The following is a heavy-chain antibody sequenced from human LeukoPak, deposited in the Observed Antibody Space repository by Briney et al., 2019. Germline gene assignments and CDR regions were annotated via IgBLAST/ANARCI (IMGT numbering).Heavy chain of an antibody. D-gene: IGHD6-13*01. J-gene: IGHJ4*02. V-gene: IGHV3-7*03. CDR1: GFTFSSYW. Sequence: GGSLRLSCTASGFTFSSYWMFWVRQAPGKGLEWVANIKQDGSDKYYVDSVKGRFTISRDNAKNSLYLQMNSLRAEDTAVYYCARSGYGSSWYVGYWGQGTLVTVSS. CDR2: IKQDGSDK. CDR3: ARSGYGSSWYVGY.